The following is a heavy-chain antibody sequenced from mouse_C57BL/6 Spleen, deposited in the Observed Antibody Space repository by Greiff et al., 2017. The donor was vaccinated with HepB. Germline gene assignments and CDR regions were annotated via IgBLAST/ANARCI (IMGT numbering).Heavy chain of an antibody. CDR3: AGGISTMVTTEPGWYFDV. D-gene: IGHD2-2*01. CDR1: GYTFTDYY. CDR2: IGPGSGST. Sequence: QVQLQQSGAELVKPGASVKISCKASGYTFTDYYINWVKQRPGQGLEWIGKIGPGSGSTYYNEKFKGKATLTADKSSSTAYMQLSSLTSEDSAVYFCAGGISTMVTTEPGWYFDVWGTGTTVTVSS. J-gene: IGHJ1*03. V-gene: IGHV1-77*01.